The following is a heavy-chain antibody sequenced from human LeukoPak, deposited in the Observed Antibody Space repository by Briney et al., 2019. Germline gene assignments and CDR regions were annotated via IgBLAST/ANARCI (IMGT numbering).Heavy chain of an antibody. CDR1: GGSFSGYY. J-gene: IGHJ4*02. Sequence: SETLSLTCAVYGGSFSGYYWSWIRQPPGKGLEWIGEINHSGSTNYNPSLKSRVTISVDTSKNQFSLKLSSVTAADTAVYYCAREGSRGVIIWGQGTLVTVSS. D-gene: IGHD3-10*01. V-gene: IGHV4-34*01. CDR3: AREGSRGVII. CDR2: INHSGST.